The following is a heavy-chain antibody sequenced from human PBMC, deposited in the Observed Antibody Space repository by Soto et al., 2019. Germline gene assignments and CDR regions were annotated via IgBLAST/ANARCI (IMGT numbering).Heavy chain of an antibody. CDR3: ARDRPREYSSSSDDAFDI. J-gene: IGHJ3*02. CDR1: GFTFSSYG. V-gene: IGHV3-33*01. D-gene: IGHD6-6*01. CDR2: IWYDGSNK. Sequence: QSGGSLRLSCAASGFTFSSYGMHWVRQAPGKGLEWVAVIWYDGSNKYYAGSVKGRFTISRDNSKNTLYLQMNSLRAEDTAVYYCARDRPREYSSSSDDAFDIWGQGTMVTVSS.